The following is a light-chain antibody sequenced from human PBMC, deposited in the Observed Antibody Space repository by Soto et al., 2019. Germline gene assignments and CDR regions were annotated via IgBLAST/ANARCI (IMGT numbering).Light chain of an antibody. V-gene: IGLV2-14*01. J-gene: IGLJ3*02. CDR1: SSEVGGYNY. Sequence: QSALTQPASVSGSPGQSITISCTGTSSEVGGYNYVSWYQQHPGKAPKLMIYDVSNRPSGVSNRFSGSKSGNTASLTISGLQAEDEADYYCSSYTSSSTPGVFGGGTKLTVL. CDR3: SSYTSSSTPGV. CDR2: DVS.